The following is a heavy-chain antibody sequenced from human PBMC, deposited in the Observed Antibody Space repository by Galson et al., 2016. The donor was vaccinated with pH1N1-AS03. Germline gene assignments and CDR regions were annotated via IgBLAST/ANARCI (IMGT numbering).Heavy chain of an antibody. J-gene: IGHJ6*02. CDR2: IYYSGTT. V-gene: IGHV4-61*01. D-gene: IGHD3-22*01. CDR3: ARDGQLWPHYYPLDV. Sequence: ETLSLTCNVSGAPITSGSHYWTWIRQLPGKGLEWIGYIYYSGTTKFNPSLATRVTMSVDRSKSQFSLNLMSVTAADTAVYYCARDGQLWPHYYPLDVWGQGTTVTVSS. CDR1: GAPITSGSHY.